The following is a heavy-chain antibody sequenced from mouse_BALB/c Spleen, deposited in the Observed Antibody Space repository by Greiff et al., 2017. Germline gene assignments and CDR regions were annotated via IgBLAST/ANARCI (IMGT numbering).Heavy chain of an antibody. Sequence: EVKVEESGGGLVKPGGSLKLSCAASGFTFSSYAMSWVRQTPEKRLEWVATISSGGSYTYYPDSVKGRFTISRDNAKNTLYLQMSSLRSEDTAMYYCASHGNYFDYWGQGTTLTVSS. J-gene: IGHJ2*01. V-gene: IGHV5-9-3*01. CDR1: GFTFSSYA. CDR2: ISSGGSYT. CDR3: ASHGNYFDY. D-gene: IGHD1-1*02.